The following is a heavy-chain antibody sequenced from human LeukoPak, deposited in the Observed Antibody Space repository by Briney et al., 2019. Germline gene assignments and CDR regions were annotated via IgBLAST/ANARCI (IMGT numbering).Heavy chain of an antibody. J-gene: IGHJ4*02. CDR2: IYYSGST. CDR3: ARQHYYDSGSYGDY. D-gene: IGHD3-10*01. CDR1: GGSVSSGGYY. Sequence: PSETLSLTCTVSGGSVSSGGYYWSWIRQHPGKGLEWIGYIYYSGSTYYNPSLKSRVTISVDTSKNQFSLKLSSVTAADTAVYYCARQHYYDSGSYGDYWGQGTLVTVSS. V-gene: IGHV4-31*03.